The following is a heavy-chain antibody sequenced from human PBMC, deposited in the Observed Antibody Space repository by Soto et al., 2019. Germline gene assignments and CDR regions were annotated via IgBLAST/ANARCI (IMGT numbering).Heavy chain of an antibody. D-gene: IGHD3-9*01. CDR2: IYSNGFT. Sequence: PSETLSLTCTVSGGSVNNLYWSWIRQPPGKGLEWIGYIYSNGFTMYKPSLKSRVTISIDTSKNHFSLNLSSVTAADTAMYYCARHPAIAKFENGLDVWGQGTTVTVSS. CDR3: ARHPAIAKFENGLDV. V-gene: IGHV4-59*08. CDR1: GGSVNNLY. J-gene: IGHJ6*02.